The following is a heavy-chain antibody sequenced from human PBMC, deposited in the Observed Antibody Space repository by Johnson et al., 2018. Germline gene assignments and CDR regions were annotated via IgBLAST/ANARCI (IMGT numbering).Heavy chain of an antibody. J-gene: IGHJ6*03. D-gene: IGHD3-9*01. CDR1: GFTLSNYA. Sequence: QVQLVQSGGGVVQPGGSLILSCAASGFTLSNYAMHWVRQAPGKGLEWVAAITYDGSNKYFADSVKGRFTISRDNSKNTLYLQMNSLRGEDTAVYYCARDPYFDTGYYYYYMDVWGKGTTVNVSS. CDR3: ARDPYFDTGYYYYYMDV. CDR2: ITYDGSNK. V-gene: IGHV3-30-3*01.